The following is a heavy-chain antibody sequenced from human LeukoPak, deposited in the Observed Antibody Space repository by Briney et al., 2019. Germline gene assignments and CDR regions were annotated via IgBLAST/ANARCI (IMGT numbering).Heavy chain of an antibody. J-gene: IGHJ3*02. D-gene: IGHD2-2*01. V-gene: IGHV3-48*01. CDR2: ISSSSSTI. CDR3: ASVPAAISGAFDI. Sequence: PGGSLRLSRAASGSTFSSYSMNWVRQAPGKGLEWVSYISSSSSTIYYANSVKGRFTISRDNAKNPLYLQMNSLRAEDTAVYYCASVPAAISGAFDIWGQGTMVTVSS. CDR1: GSTFSSYS.